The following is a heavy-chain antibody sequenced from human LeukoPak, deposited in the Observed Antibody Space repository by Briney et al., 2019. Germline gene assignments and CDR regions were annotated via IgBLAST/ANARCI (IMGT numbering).Heavy chain of an antibody. J-gene: IGHJ4*02. CDR1: GGSFSGYY. CDR2: INHSGST. D-gene: IGHD3-3*01. Sequence: LETLSLTCAVYGGSFSGYYWSWIRQPPGKGLEWIGEINHSGSTNYNPSLKSRVTISVDTSKNQFSPKLSSVTAADTAVYYCARGRYDFWSGLPYDYWGQGTLVTVSS. V-gene: IGHV4-34*01. CDR3: ARGRYDFWSGLPYDY.